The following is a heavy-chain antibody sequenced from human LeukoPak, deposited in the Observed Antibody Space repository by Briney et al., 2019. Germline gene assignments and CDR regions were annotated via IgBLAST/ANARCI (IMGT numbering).Heavy chain of an antibody. CDR1: GGSISSYY. J-gene: IGHJ6*03. CDR2: IYTSGST. Sequence: SETLSLTCTVSGGSISSYYWSWIRQPAGKGLEWIGRIYTSGSTNYNPSLKSRVTMSVDTSKNQSSLKLSSVTAADTAVYYCARSGYYYGSGSYYFYYYYMDVWGKGTTVTVSS. V-gene: IGHV4-4*07. D-gene: IGHD3-10*01. CDR3: ARSGYYYGSGSYYFYYYYMDV.